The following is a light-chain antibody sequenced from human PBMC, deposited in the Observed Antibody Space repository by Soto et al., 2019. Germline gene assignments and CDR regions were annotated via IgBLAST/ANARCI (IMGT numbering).Light chain of an antibody. CDR3: HCYDDSPPFP. V-gene: IGKV3-20*01. CDR2: GTS. CDR1: QSVSSRY. J-gene: IGKJ3*01. Sequence: EIVLTQSPGTLCLSPGERATFSCRASQSVSSRYLAWYQQKPGLAHRLLIYGTSSRASGIPDRFSGSGSGTDFTVTISSLEPEDFAVYYFHCYDDSPPFPFGPGTKVDIK.